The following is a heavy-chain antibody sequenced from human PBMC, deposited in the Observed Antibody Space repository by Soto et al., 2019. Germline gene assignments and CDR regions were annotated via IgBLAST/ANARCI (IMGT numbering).Heavy chain of an antibody. J-gene: IGHJ4*02. CDR2: IKPAIGSA. CDR1: GDIFTTYA. Sequence: QVQVVQSGAEVKEPGSSVKVSCKASGDIFTTYAINWVRQAPGQGLVWMGGIKPAIGSANYTPTFQGRLTITADDLTATAYMDLTSLTSEDTAVYYCARGLLVGHETVDYWGQGTLVTVSS. V-gene: IGHV1-69*01. CDR3: ARGLLVGHETVDY. D-gene: IGHD1-26*01.